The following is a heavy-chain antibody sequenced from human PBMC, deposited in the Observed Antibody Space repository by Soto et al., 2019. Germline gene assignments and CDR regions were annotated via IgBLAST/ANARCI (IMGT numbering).Heavy chain of an antibody. D-gene: IGHD3-9*01. V-gene: IGHV4-59*08. CDR2: IYYSGST. J-gene: IGHJ6*03. CDR1: GGSISSYY. Sequence: SETLSLTXTVSGGSISSYYWSWILQPPGKGLEWIGYIYYSGSTNYNPSLKSRVTISVDTSKNQFSLKLSSVTAADTAVYYGARRYYDILTGYYSEKPQHYYYYYMDVWGKGTTVTVSS. CDR3: ARRYYDILTGYYSEKPQHYYYYYMDV.